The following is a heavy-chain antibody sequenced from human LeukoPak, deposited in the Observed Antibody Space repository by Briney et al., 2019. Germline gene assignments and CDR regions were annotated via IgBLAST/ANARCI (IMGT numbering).Heavy chain of an antibody. Sequence: SETLTLTCTVSGGSISSSSYYWGWIRQPPGKGLEWIGSIYYSGSTYYNPSLKSRVTISVDTSKNQFSLKLSSVTAADTAVYYCARVKRIVGATVNWFDPWGQGTLVTVSS. CDR2: IYYSGST. D-gene: IGHD1-26*01. CDR1: GGSISSSSYY. J-gene: IGHJ5*02. V-gene: IGHV4-39*07. CDR3: ARVKRIVGATVNWFDP.